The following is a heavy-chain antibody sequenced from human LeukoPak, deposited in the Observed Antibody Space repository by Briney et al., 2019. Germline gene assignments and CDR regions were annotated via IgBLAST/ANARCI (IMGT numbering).Heavy chain of an antibody. J-gene: IGHJ4*02. CDR1: GYSFSSYW. V-gene: IGHV5-51*01. CDR2: IYPRGSRT. Sequence: GESLKISWKGSGYSFSSYWIAWGRQMPGKGLEWMGVIYPRGSRTTYSPSLQAQVTISAAKSISTAYLQWTSLKASDTAMYYCARHLSDITSSPNYWGPGTLVTVSS. D-gene: IGHD2-2*01. CDR3: ARHLSDITSSPNY.